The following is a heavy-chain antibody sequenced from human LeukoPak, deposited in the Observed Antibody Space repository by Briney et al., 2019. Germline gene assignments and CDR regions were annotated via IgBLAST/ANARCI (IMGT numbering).Heavy chain of an antibody. CDR3: ARAPIYRIAAAGLYDX. Sequence: ASVKVSCKASGYTFTGYYMHWVRQAPGQGLEWMGWINPNSGGTNYAQKFQGRVTMTRDTSISTAYMELSRLRSDDTAVYYCARAPIYRIAAAGLYDXWGQGTLVTVXX. J-gene: IGHJ4*02. CDR2: INPNSGGT. D-gene: IGHD6-13*01. V-gene: IGHV1-2*02. CDR1: GYTFTGYY.